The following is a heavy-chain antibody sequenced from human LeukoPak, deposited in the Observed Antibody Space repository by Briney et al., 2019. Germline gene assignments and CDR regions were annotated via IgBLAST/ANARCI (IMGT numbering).Heavy chain of an antibody. CDR1: GGSISSNNYY. J-gene: IGHJ6*03. Sequence: SETLSLTCTVSGGSISSNNYYWGWIRQPPGKGLEWIGNVYYSGSTYYNPSLKSRVTISLDTSKNQFSLKVISVTAADTAVYYCARVAKHFQGGLSFYYMDVWGKGTTVTISS. CDR3: ARVAKHFQGGLSFYYMDV. D-gene: IGHD3-10*01. CDR2: VYYSGST. V-gene: IGHV4-39*07.